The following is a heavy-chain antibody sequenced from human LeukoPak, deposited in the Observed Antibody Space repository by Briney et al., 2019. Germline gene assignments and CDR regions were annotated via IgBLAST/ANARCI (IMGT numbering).Heavy chain of an antibody. D-gene: IGHD2-2*01. J-gene: IGHJ4*02. V-gene: IGHV4-59*01. CDR3: ARETLYQPTRGAFDY. Sequence: SETLSLTCTVSGGSISSYYWSWIRQPPGKGLEWIGYIYYSGSTNYNPSLKSRVTISVDTSKNQFSLKLSSVTAADTAVYYCARETLYQPTRGAFDYWGQGTLVTVSS. CDR2: IYYSGST. CDR1: GGSISSYY.